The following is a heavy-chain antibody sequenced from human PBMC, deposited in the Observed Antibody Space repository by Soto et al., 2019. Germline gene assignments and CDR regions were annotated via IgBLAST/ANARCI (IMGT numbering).Heavy chain of an antibody. CDR1: GGSISSYY. CDR2: IYYSGST. D-gene: IGHD5-12*01. J-gene: IGHJ6*04. Sequence: LSLTCTVSGGSISSYYWSWIRQPPGKGLEWIGYIYYSGSTNYNPSLKSRVTISVDTSKNQFSLKLSSVTAADTAVYYCARGGYSGYDSSYYYGIDVWGKGTTVTVSS. V-gene: IGHV4-59*01. CDR3: ARGGYSGYDSSYYYGIDV.